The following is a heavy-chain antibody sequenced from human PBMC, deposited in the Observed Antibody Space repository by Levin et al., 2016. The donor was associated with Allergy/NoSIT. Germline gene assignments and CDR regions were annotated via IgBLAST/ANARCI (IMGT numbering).Heavy chain of an antibody. Sequence: GGSLRLSCAASGFIFSNYDMSWVRQAPGKGLEWVSGIFKHGREAFYADSVKGRFTTSRDNSQNTLYLQMSSLGAEDTAVYYCASEARRVGDPTVYFVYWGQGTLVTVSS. CDR3: ASEARRVGDPTVYFVY. V-gene: IGHV3-23*05. D-gene: IGHD1-26*01. J-gene: IGHJ4*02. CDR2: IFKHGREA. CDR1: GFIFSNYD.